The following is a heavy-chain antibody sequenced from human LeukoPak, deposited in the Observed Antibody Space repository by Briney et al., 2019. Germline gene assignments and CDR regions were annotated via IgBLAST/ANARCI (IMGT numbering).Heavy chain of an antibody. D-gene: IGHD3-22*01. J-gene: IGHJ5*02. V-gene: IGHV1-8*01. Sequence: ASVKVSCKASGYTFTSYDINWVRQATGQGLEWMGWMNPNSGNTGYAQKFQGRVTMTRNTSISTAYMELSSLRSEDTAMYYCARGGYYYDTNWFDPWGQGTLVTVSS. CDR2: MNPNSGNT. CDR1: GYTFTSYD. CDR3: ARGGYYYDTNWFDP.